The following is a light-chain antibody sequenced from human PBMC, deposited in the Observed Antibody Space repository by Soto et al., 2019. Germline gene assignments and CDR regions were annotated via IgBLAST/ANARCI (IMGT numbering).Light chain of an antibody. CDR3: QHYDNLPLT. CDR1: HNIYNY. Sequence: DIQMTQSPSSLYASGGGRVCIACKASHNIYNYLNWYHQKPGKAPKLLILDASNLETGVPSRFSGSGSRTHFSLTINNLQPEDVGTYFCQHYDNLPLTFGGGTK. J-gene: IGKJ4*01. V-gene: IGKV1-33*01. CDR2: DAS.